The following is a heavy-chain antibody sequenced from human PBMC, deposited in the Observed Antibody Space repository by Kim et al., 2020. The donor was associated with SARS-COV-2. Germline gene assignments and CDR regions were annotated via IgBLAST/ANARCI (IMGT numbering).Heavy chain of an antibody. J-gene: IGHJ5*02. V-gene: IGHV4-39*01. Sequence: SETLSLTCTVSGGSIRSTNHYWGWIRQPPGKGLEWIGNILYTGTTYYNPSLKSRVTISVDMSKNKFSLRLSSVTAADTAVYYCAVLGIYYDHDPWGQGTLVTVSS. D-gene: IGHD3-22*01. CDR3: AVLGIYYDHDP. CDR1: GGSIRSTNHY. CDR2: ILYTGTT.